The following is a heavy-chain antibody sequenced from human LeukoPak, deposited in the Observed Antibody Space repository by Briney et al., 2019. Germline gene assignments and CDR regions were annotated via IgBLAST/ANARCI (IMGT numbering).Heavy chain of an antibody. J-gene: IGHJ4*02. CDR2: ISSSSSYI. Sequence: GGSLRLSCAASGLTFSSYSMNWVCQAPGKGLEWVSSISSSSSYIYYADSVKGRFTISRDNAKNSLYLQMNSLRAEDTAVYYCAREGSSGWYMPYYFDYWGQGTLVTVSS. D-gene: IGHD6-19*01. V-gene: IGHV3-21*01. CDR3: AREGSSGWYMPYYFDY. CDR1: GLTFSSYS.